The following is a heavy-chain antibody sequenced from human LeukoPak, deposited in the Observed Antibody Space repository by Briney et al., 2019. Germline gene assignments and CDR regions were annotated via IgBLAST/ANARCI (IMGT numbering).Heavy chain of an antibody. V-gene: IGHV3-30*18. CDR3: AKAGYSSSWYYFDY. CDR1: GFTFSSYG. Sequence: GMSLRRSCAASGFTFSSYGMHWVRQAPGKGLEWVAVISYDGSNKYYADSVKGRFTISRDNSKNTLYLQMNSLRAEDTAVYYCAKAGYSSSWYYFDYWGQGTLVTVSS. J-gene: IGHJ4*02. D-gene: IGHD6-13*01. CDR2: ISYDGSNK.